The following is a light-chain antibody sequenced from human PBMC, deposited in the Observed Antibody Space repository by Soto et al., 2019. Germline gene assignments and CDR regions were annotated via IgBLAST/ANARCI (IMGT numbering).Light chain of an antibody. J-gene: IGLJ1*01. V-gene: IGLV1-40*01. CDR3: LSYDTSLSSPYV. Sequence: QSVLTQPPSVSGAPRQRVTISCTGSSSNIGPTYDVHWYQQLPGAAPKLLIYGNNNRPSGVPDRFSGSKSGTSASLAITGLQAEDEADYYCLSYDTSLSSPYVFGTGTTLTVL. CDR2: GNN. CDR1: SSNIGPTYD.